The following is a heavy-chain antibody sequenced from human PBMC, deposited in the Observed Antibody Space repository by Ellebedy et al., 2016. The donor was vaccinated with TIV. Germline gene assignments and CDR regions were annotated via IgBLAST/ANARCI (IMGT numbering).Heavy chain of an antibody. D-gene: IGHD3-22*01. Sequence: GESLKISCKGSGYSFTSYWIGWVRQMPGKGLEWMGIIYPGDSDTRYSPSFQGQVTISADKSISTAYLQWSSLKASDTAMYYCARTMDYYDSSGYYPNFDYWGQGTLVTVSS. CDR3: ARTMDYYDSSGYYPNFDY. CDR2: IYPGDSDT. CDR1: GYSFTSYW. V-gene: IGHV5-51*01. J-gene: IGHJ4*02.